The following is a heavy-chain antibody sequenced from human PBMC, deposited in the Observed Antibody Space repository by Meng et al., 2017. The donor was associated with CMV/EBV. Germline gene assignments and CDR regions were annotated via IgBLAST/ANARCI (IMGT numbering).Heavy chain of an antibody. Sequence: GGSLRLSCAASGFTFSSYWMSWVRQAPGKGLEWVANIKQDGSEKYYVDSVKGRFTISRDNAKNSLYLQMNSLRAEDTAVYYCAKDLITFGGVIVTAGYYGMDVWGQGTTVTVSS. D-gene: IGHD3-16*02. CDR1: GFTFSSYW. J-gene: IGHJ6*02. V-gene: IGHV3-7*03. CDR3: AKDLITFGGVIVTAGYYGMDV. CDR2: IKQDGSEK.